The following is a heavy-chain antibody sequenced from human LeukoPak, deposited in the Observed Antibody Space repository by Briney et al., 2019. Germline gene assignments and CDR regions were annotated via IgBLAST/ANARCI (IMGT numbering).Heavy chain of an antibody. CDR3: ARHGPYDILTGYYNWFDP. J-gene: IGHJ5*02. CDR2: ISSSSSYI. V-gene: IGHV3-21*01. CDR1: GFTFSSYS. D-gene: IGHD3-9*01. Sequence: GGSLRLSCAASGFTFSSYSMNWVRQAPGKGLEWVSSISSSSSYIYYADSVKGRFTISRDNAKNSLYLQMNSLRAEDTAVYYCARHGPYDILTGYYNWFDPWGQGTLVTVSS.